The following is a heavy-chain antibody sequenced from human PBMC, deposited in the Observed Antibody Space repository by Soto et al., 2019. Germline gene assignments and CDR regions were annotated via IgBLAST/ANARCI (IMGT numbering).Heavy chain of an antibody. CDR3: ARKVLGSTSRPDWWYFDL. D-gene: IGHD2-2*01. CDR1: GFTFINYA. CDR2: ISGGGDRT. Sequence: EVQLLESGGGLVQPGGSRRLPCVGSGFTFINYAMNWVRQTPGKGLEWVSTISGGGDRTFDADTVKGRFTISRDNSKNTVNLQMNSLRADDTAVYYCARKVLGSTSRPDWWYFDLWGRGTLVTVSS. V-gene: IGHV3-23*01. J-gene: IGHJ2*01.